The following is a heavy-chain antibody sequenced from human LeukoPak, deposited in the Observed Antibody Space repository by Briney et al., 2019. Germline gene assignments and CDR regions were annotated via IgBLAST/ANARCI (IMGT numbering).Heavy chain of an antibody. CDR3: ASRVDYDSSGYYHGMDV. J-gene: IGHJ6*02. CDR1: GFTVSSNY. V-gene: IGHV3-66*01. D-gene: IGHD3-22*01. CDR2: IYSGGST. Sequence: GGSLILSCAASGFTVSSNYMSWVRQAPGKGLEWVSVIYSGGSTYYADSVKGRFTISRDNSKNTLYLQMNSLRAEDTAVYYCASRVDYDSSGYYHGMDVWGQGTTVTASS.